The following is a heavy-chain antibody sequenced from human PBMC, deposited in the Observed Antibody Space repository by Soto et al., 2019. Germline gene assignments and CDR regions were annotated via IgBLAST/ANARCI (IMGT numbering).Heavy chain of an antibody. Sequence: RTETLSLTCAVYGVSFSGYYWSWIRQPPGKGLEWIGEINHSGSTNYNPSLKSRVTISVDTSKNQFSLKLSSVTAADTAVYYCARGGITMVRGVTNPNYYYYGMDVWGQGTTVTVSS. V-gene: IGHV4-34*01. CDR3: ARGGITMVRGVTNPNYYYYGMDV. D-gene: IGHD3-10*01. J-gene: IGHJ6*02. CDR1: GVSFSGYY. CDR2: INHSGST.